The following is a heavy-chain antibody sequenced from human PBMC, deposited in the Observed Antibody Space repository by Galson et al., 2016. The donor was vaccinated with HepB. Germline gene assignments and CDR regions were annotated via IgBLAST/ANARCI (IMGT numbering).Heavy chain of an antibody. CDR2: ISTTTRYT. V-gene: IGHV3-21*04. J-gene: IGHJ4*02. CDR1: GFSFSSYS. Sequence: SLRLSCAASGFSFSSYSMNWVRQAPGKGLEWVSSISTTTRYTYYADSVKGRFTISRDNSKNTLYLQMNSLRVEDTAIYYCAKAPSPSCIGALCYELDSWGQGTLVTVSS. CDR3: AKAPSPSCIGALCYELDS. D-gene: IGHD2-8*02.